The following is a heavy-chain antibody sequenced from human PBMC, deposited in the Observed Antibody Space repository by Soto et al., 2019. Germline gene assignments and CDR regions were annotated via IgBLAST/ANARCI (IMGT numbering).Heavy chain of an antibody. CDR3: VRIAARLHYGMDV. Sequence: SVKVSCKASGGTLSSYAISWVRQAPGQGLEWMGGIIPIFGTANYAQKFQGRVTITADESTSTAYMELSSLRSEDTAVYYCVRIAARLHYGMDVWGQGTTVTVSS. J-gene: IGHJ6*02. CDR2: IIPIFGTA. CDR1: GGTLSSYA. D-gene: IGHD6-6*01. V-gene: IGHV1-69*13.